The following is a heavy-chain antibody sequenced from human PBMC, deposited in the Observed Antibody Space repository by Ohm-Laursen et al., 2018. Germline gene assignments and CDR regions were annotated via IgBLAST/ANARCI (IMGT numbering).Heavy chain of an antibody. CDR2: IIPILGIA. Sequence: SSVKVSCKASGYTFTGYYMHWVRQAPGQGLEWMGRIIPILGIANYAQKFQGRVTITADKSTSTAYMELSSLRSEDTAVYYCARLDDSNAYWGQGTLVTVSS. D-gene: IGHD5-24*01. CDR1: GYTFTGYY. J-gene: IGHJ4*02. V-gene: IGHV1-69*02. CDR3: ARLDDSNAY.